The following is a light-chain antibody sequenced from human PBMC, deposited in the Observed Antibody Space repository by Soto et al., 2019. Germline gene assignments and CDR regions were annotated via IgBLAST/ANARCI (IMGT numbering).Light chain of an antibody. CDR1: QSISSW. CDR3: QQYNSYSRWT. Sequence: DIQMTQSPSTLSASVGDRVTITCRASQSISSWLAWYQQKPGKAPKLLIYDASSLESGVPSMFSGSGSGTEFTLTISSLQPDDFATYYCQQYNSYSRWTFGQGTKVEIK. V-gene: IGKV1-5*01. J-gene: IGKJ1*01. CDR2: DAS.